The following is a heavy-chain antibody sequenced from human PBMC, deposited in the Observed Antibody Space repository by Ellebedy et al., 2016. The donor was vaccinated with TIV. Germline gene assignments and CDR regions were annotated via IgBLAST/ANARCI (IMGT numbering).Heavy chain of an antibody. CDR2: INPNSGGT. D-gene: IGHD1-7*01. V-gene: IGHV1-2*02. Sequence: AASVKVSCKATGYTFTDYDIHWVRQVPGQGLEWMGWINPNSGGTYYAQKFQGRVTMTRDTSISTVSMDLSGLRSDDTAVYYCARESGISGTNNPFEIWGQGTLVTVSS. J-gene: IGHJ3*02. CDR1: GYTFTDYD. CDR3: ARESGISGTNNPFEI.